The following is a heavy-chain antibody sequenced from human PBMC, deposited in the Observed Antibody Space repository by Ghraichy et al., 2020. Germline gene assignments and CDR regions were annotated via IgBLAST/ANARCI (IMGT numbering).Heavy chain of an antibody. V-gene: IGHV3-15*01. CDR1: GFTFSNAW. Sequence: GESLNISCAASGFTFSNAWMSWVRQAPGKGLEWVGRIKSKTDGGTTDYAAPVKGRFTISRDDSKNTLYLQMNSLKTEDTAVYYCTTDQKYYFDYWGQGTLVTVSS. J-gene: IGHJ4*02. CDR3: TTDQKYYFDY. CDR2: IKSKTDGGTT.